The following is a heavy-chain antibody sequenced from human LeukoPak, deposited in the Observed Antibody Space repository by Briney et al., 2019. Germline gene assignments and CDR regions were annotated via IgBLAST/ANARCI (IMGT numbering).Heavy chain of an antibody. V-gene: IGHV3-23*01. Sequence: PGGSLRLSCAASGFIFSSYAMTWVRQAPGKGLECVSAINYSGGSTYYADSVKGRFTISRDDSKNTLYLQMNSLRVEDTAVYYCASNWNNDNWGQGTLVTVSS. D-gene: IGHD1-1*01. J-gene: IGHJ4*02. CDR1: GFIFSSYA. CDR2: INYSGGST. CDR3: ASNWNNDN.